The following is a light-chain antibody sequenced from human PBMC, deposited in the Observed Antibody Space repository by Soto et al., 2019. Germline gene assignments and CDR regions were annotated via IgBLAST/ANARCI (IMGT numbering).Light chain of an antibody. CDR3: VLNMGSGIWV. CDR2: STN. CDR1: SGSVSTSYY. J-gene: IGLJ3*02. V-gene: IGLV8-61*01. Sequence: QTVVPQEPSFSVSPGRTVTLTCGLSSGSVSTSYYPSWYQQTPGQAPRTLIYSTNTRSSGVPDRFSGSILGNKAALTITGAQADDESDYYCVLNMGSGIWVFGGGTKVTVL.